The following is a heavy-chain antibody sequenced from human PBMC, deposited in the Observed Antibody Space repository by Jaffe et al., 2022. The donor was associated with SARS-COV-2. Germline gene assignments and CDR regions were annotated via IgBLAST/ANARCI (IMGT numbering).Heavy chain of an antibody. CDR3: ARCRDYEGAGAFDI. CDR1: GFTFSSYA. V-gene: IGHV3-30-3*01. J-gene: IGHJ3*02. D-gene: IGHD4-17*01. CDR2: ISYDGSNK. Sequence: QVQLVESGGGVVQPGRSLRLSCAASGFTFSSYAMHWVRQAPGKGLEWVAVISYDGSNKYYADSVKGRFTISRDNSKNTLYLQMNSLRAEDTAVYYCARCRDYEGAGAFDIWGQGTMVTVSS.